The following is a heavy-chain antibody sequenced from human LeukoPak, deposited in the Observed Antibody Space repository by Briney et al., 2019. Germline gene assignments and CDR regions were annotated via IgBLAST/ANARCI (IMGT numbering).Heavy chain of an antibody. Sequence: GGSLRLSCAASGFTFSSYGMHWVRQAPGKGLEWVSYISNSGSTIYYADSVKGRFTISRDNAKNSLYLQMNSLRAEDTAVFYCARSSPGDYWGQGTLVTVSS. D-gene: IGHD7-27*01. CDR2: ISNSGSTI. V-gene: IGHV3-48*04. CDR1: GFTFSSYG. CDR3: ARSSPGDY. J-gene: IGHJ4*02.